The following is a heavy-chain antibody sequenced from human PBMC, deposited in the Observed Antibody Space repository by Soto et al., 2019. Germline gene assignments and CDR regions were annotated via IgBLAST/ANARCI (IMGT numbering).Heavy chain of an antibody. CDR1: GFTFSSYG. D-gene: IGHD6-13*01. Sequence: QVQLVESGGGVVQPGRSLRLSCAASGFTFSSYGMHWVRKAPGKGLEWVAVIWYDGSNKYYADSVKCRFTISRDNSKNTLYLQMNRLRAEDTAVYYCARDREGYFDYWGQGTLVTVSS. CDR3: ARDREGYFDY. CDR2: IWYDGSNK. J-gene: IGHJ4*02. V-gene: IGHV3-33*01.